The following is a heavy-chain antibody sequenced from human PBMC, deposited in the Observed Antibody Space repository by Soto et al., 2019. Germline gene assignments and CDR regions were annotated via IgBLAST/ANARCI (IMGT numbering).Heavy chain of an antibody. CDR2: ISAYNGNT. D-gene: IGHD6-13*01. V-gene: IGHV1-18*01. CDR1: GDTFTNSA. J-gene: IGHJ4*02. CDR3: AREGSRSGRPRPHTYIDY. Sequence: GASVKVSCQASGDTFTNSAFIWVRQAPGQGLEWMGWISAYNGNTDYEQKFQGRVTMTTDTSTSTAHMELRSLRSDDTAVDYCAREGSRSGRPRPHTYIDYWGQGTLVTVSS.